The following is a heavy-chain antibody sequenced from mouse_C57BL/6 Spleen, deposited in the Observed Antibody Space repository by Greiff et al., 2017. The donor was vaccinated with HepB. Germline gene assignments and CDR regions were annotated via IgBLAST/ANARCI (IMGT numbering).Heavy chain of an antibody. V-gene: IGHV5-17*01. CDR1: GFTFSDYG. J-gene: IGHJ2*01. Sequence: EVKLMESGGGLVKPGGSLKLSCAASGFTFSDYGMHWVRQAPEKGLEWVAYISSGSSTIYYADTVKGRFTISRDNAKNTMFLQMTSLRSEDTAMYYGARLGPYYFDDWGQGTTLTVSS. CDR3: ARLGPYYFDD. D-gene: IGHD4-1*01. CDR2: ISSGSSTI.